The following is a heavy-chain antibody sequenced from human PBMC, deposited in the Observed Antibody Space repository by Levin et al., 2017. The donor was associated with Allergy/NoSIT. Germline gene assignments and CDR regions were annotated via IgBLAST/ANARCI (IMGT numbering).Heavy chain of an antibody. J-gene: IGHJ4*02. V-gene: IGHV3-30*18. CDR2: ISYDGSNK. CDR1: GFTFSSYG. Sequence: GGSLRLSCAASGFTFSSYGMHWVRQAPGKGLEWVAVISYDGSNKYYADSVKGRFTISRDNSKNTLYLQMNSLRAEDTAVYYCANDRRKNIRPFDYWGQGTLVTVSS. D-gene: IGHD2/OR15-2a*01. CDR3: ANDRRKNIRPFDY.